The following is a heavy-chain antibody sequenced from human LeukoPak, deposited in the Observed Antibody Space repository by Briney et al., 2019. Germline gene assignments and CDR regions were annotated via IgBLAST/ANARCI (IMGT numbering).Heavy chain of an antibody. CDR2: IWYDGSNK. CDR1: GFAFSTFA. Sequence: GGSLRLSCAASGFAFSTFAMYWVRQATGKGLEWVAVIWYDGSNKYYAASVKGRFTISRDNSKNSLYLQMNSLRAEDTAVYYCARGAYCSGGSCPGAFDIWGQGTMVTVSS. J-gene: IGHJ3*02. CDR3: ARGAYCSGGSCPGAFDI. V-gene: IGHV3-33*01. D-gene: IGHD2-15*01.